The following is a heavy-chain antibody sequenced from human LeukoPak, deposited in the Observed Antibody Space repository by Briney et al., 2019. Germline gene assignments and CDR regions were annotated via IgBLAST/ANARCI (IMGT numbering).Heavy chain of an antibody. J-gene: IGHJ4*02. CDR3: AGLVGRYSSGLYYYYFDY. V-gene: IGHV4-4*02. CDR1: GDSLSSLDL. CDR2: MYLSRTT. D-gene: IGHD3-22*01. Sequence: SETLSLTCTVSGDSLSSLDLWTWVRQPPGKGMEWIGEMYLSRTTHSNSSVKRRVTISIDKSKNQFFLNLSSVTAADTAVYYCAGLVGRYSSGLYYYYFDYWGQGTLVTVSS.